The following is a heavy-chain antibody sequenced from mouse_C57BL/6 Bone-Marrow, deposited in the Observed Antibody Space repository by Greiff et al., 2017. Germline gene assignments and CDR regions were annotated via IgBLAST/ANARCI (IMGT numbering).Heavy chain of an antibody. V-gene: IGHV1-15*01. CDR2: IVPETGGT. D-gene: IGHD1-1*01. Sequence: QVQLLQSGAELVRPGASVTLSCKASGYTFTDYEMHWVKQTPVHGLEWIGAIVPETGGTAYNQKFKGKAILTADKSSSTAYMELSSLTSEDSAIYYCTRRGSSYTYWGQGTTLTVSS. J-gene: IGHJ2*01. CDR3: TRRGSSYTY. CDR1: GYTFTDYE.